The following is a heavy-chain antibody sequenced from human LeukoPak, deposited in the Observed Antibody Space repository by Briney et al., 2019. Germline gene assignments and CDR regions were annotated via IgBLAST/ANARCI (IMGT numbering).Heavy chain of an antibody. CDR3: VRDFEVPAAAPDYYYFYYMDV. J-gene: IGHJ6*03. CDR2: ISSGGTTI. D-gene: IGHD2-2*01. Sequence: GGSLRLSCAVSGLTFSVYGMNWVRQAPGKGLEWLSHISSGGTTIYYADSVKGRFTVSRDNVENSLFLQMNSLRVDDTAVYYCVRDFEVPAAAPDYYYFYYMDVWGTGTTVTVSS. V-gene: IGHV3-48*04. CDR1: GLTFSVYG.